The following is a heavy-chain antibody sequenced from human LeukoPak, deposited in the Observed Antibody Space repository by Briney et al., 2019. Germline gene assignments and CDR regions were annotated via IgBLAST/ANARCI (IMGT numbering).Heavy chain of an antibody. CDR3: AKGITLTRTYYFDY. Sequence: PGGSLRLSCAASGFTFSSYSMTWVRQAPGEGLQWVSVIGTSDDTYYADSVRGRFTISRDNSRNTLYLQMNSLRAEDTAVYYCAKGITLTRTYYFDYWGQGTLVTVSS. CDR2: IGTSDDT. CDR1: GFTFSSYS. D-gene: IGHD1-20*01. J-gene: IGHJ4*02. V-gene: IGHV3-23*01.